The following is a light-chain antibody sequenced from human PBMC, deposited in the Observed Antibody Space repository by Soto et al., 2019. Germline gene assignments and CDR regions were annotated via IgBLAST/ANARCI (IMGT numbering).Light chain of an antibody. CDR3: QQANSVPWT. CDR1: QRISSW. CDR2: ATS. V-gene: IGKV1-12*01. Sequence: IQMTQSPSSVSASVGDRVILTCRASQRISSWLAWYHQRPGKAPKLLIYATSTLETGVPSRFSGSGSGWDFTLTISSLQPEDLGTYFCQQANSVPWTFGQGTKVEVK. J-gene: IGKJ1*01.